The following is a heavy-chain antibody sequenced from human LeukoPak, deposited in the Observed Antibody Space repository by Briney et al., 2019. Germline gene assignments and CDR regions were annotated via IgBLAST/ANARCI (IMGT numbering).Heavy chain of an antibody. CDR2: IRQDGGEK. J-gene: IGHJ4*02. D-gene: IGHD3-3*01. CDR3: AKISSVDSWSPFDY. V-gene: IGHV3-7*05. Sequence: GGSLRLSCTASGFTFSSYWMSWVRQTPGKGLEWVANIRQDGGEKYYLDSVRGRLTISRDNAKSSLYLQMNPLRAEDTAVYYCAKISSVDSWSPFDYWGQGTLVTVSS. CDR1: GFTFSSYW.